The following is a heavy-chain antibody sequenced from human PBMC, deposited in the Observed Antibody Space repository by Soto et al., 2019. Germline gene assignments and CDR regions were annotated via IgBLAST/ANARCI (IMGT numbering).Heavy chain of an antibody. CDR2: IYYSGST. D-gene: IGHD4-17*01. Sequence: SETLSLTCTVSGGSISSYYWSWIRQPPGKGLEWIGDIYYSGSTNYNPSLKSQVNISVDTSKNQFSLKLSSVTAADTAVYYCARVVGTTVTTYYFDYWGQGTLVTVSS. V-gene: IGHV4-59*01. J-gene: IGHJ4*02. CDR1: GGSISSYY. CDR3: ARVVGTTVTTYYFDY.